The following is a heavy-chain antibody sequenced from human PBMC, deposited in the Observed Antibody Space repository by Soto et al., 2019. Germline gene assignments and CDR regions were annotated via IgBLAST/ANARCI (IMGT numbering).Heavy chain of an antibody. CDR3: ARDAVSSRMVRGVANCFDP. D-gene: IGHD3-10*01. Sequence: PSQTLSLTCAISGDSVSSNSAAWNWIRQSPSRGLEWLGRTYYRSKWYNDYAVSVKSRITINPDTSKNQFSLQLNSVTPEDTAVYYCARDAVSSRMVRGVANCFDPWRQGTLVTVSS. V-gene: IGHV6-1*01. CDR2: TYYRSKWYN. CDR1: GDSVSSNSAA. J-gene: IGHJ5*02.